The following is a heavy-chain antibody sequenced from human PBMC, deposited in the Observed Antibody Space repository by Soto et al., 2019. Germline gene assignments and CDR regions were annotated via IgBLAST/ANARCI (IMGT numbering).Heavy chain of an antibody. CDR3: TRVQRGYSYRVFEN. J-gene: IGHJ4*02. V-gene: IGHV3-7*03. D-gene: IGHD5-18*01. CDR2: IKDDGSEK. Sequence: PGGSLRLSCAASGFTFGAYWMTWVRQAPGKGLEWVANIKDDGSEKYYVDSVRGRFTISRDNAKNSLYLQMSSLRAEDTAVYYCTRVQRGYSYRVFENWGQGPLFTVPS. CDR1: GFTFGAYW.